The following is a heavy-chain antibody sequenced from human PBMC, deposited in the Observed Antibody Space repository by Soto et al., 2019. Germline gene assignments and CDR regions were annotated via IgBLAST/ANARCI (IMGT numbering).Heavy chain of an antibody. Sequence: QVQVVQSGAEVKKPGSSVKGSCKTSGGTFSTSAISWVRQGPGQGLEWMGGIMPIFRTADYAQKFQGRVNITAEESASTASLERRSLTSEDTAVYYCARDNDRAQIGGNYCSVMDVWGQGTTVTVTS. CDR3: ARDNDRAQIGGNYCSVMDV. CDR1: GGTFSTSA. CDR2: IMPIFRTA. V-gene: IGHV1-69*12. J-gene: IGHJ6*02. D-gene: IGHD1-1*01.